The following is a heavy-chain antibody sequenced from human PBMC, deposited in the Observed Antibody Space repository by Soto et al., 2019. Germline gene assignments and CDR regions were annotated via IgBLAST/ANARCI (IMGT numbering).Heavy chain of an antibody. CDR1: GGTFSRHS. J-gene: IGHJ4*02. Sequence: QVQMVQSGAEVKKPGSSARVSCKDSGGTFSRHSISWVRQAPGQGLEWMGGIIRIFDATQYAQKFQGRLTIIADKSTPPFHMHLSGLRPKDTAIYYCAPNLTSVRVSWCQGPLVTVS. V-gene: IGHV1-69*06. CDR2: IIRIFDAT. CDR3: APNLTSVRVS. D-gene: IGHD6-13*01.